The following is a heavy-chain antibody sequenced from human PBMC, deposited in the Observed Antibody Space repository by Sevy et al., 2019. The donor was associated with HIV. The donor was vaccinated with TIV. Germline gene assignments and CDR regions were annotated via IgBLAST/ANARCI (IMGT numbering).Heavy chain of an antibody. CDR2: IKSDGGTA. CDR1: ESIVTNAW. CDR3: TTYYDSTGYYLYLDFDY. D-gene: IGHD3-22*01. V-gene: IGHV3-15*01. J-gene: IGHJ4*02. Sequence: GGSLRLSCAASESIVTNAWMSWVRQAPGKGLEWVGRIKSDGGTADYASHLKGRFTISRYAAENMPYLQMQSLKSEDTAVDYCTTYYDSTGYYLYLDFDYWGQGTQVTVSS.